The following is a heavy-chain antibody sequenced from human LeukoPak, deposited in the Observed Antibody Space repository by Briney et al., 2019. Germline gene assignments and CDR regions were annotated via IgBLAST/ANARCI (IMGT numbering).Heavy chain of an antibody. CDR1: GFTFSSYA. CDR3: AKPRLWFGEFLYYSDY. J-gene: IGHJ4*02. V-gene: IGHV3-23*01. CDR2: ISGSGGST. Sequence: PGGSLRLSCAASGFTFSSYAMSWVRQAPGKGLEWVSAISGSGGSTYYADSVKGRFTISRDNSKNTLYLQMNSLRAEDTAVYYCAKPRLWFGEFLYYSDYWGQGTLVTVSS. D-gene: IGHD3-10*01.